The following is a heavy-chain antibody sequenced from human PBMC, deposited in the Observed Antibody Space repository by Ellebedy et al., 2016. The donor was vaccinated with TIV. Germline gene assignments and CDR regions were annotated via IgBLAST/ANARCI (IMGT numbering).Heavy chain of an antibody. J-gene: IGHJ4*02. V-gene: IGHV3-74*01. Sequence: GESLKISCVASGFTFSNFWMHWFRQAPGKGLVWVSRINSDGTTTSYADSVKGRFTISRDNAKNTRYLQMSSLRAEDTDVYYCGGLDYWGQGTLVTVSS. CDR2: INSDGTTT. CDR1: GFTFSNFW. CDR3: GGLDY. D-gene: IGHD3-16*01.